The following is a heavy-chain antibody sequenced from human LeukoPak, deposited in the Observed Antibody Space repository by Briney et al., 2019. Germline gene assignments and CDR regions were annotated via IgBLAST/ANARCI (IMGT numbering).Heavy chain of an antibody. V-gene: IGHV4-59*08. J-gene: IGHJ3*02. Sequence: SETLSLTCTVSGGSISSYYLSWIRQPPGKGLEWIGYIYYSGSTNYNPSLKSRVTISVDTSKNQFSLKLSSVTAADTAVYYCARRDGLDAFDIWGQGTMVTVSS. CDR1: GGSISSYY. D-gene: IGHD2-21*02. CDR2: IYYSGST. CDR3: ARRDGLDAFDI.